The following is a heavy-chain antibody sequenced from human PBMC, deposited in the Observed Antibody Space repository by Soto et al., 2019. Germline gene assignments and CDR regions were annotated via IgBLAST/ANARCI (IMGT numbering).Heavy chain of an antibody. D-gene: IGHD2-15*01. V-gene: IGHV4-34*01. Sequence: SETLSLTCAVYGGSFHGYYWSWIRQPPGKGLEWVGEINHSGSANYNPTFKSRGSIAVDTSKNQLALQLSSVSAADTAVYYSANAPQDRDDDTWSFYSSVPWGQGTLGTVSS. CDR3: ANAPQDRDDDTWSFYSSVP. CDR2: INHSGSA. CDR1: GGSFHGYY. J-gene: IGHJ5*02.